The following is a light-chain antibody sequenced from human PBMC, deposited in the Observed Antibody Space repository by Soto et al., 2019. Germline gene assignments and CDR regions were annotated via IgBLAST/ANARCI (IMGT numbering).Light chain of an antibody. CDR1: QSISSW. Sequence: DIQMTQSPSTLSGSVGDRFTITCRGSQSISSWLAWYQQKPGKAPKLLIYKASGLGSGVPSRFSGSGSGTDFTLTISSLQPDDFATYYCQQYESYLQPTSGGGTKVDIK. J-gene: IGKJ4*01. CDR2: KAS. V-gene: IGKV1-5*03. CDR3: QQYESYLQPT.